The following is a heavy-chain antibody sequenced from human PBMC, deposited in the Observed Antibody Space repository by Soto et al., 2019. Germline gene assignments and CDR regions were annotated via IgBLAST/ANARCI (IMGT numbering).Heavy chain of an antibody. CDR2: IIPIFGTA. CDR3: ARLPNAVGASYNDY. Sequence: ASVKVSCKASGGTFSSYAISWVRQAPGQGLEWMGGIIPIFGTANYAQKFQGRVTITASVKGRFTISRDDSKNSLYLQMNSLKTEDTAVYYCARLPNAVGASYNDYWGQGVLVTVSS. CDR1: GGTFSSYA. J-gene: IGHJ4*02. V-gene: IGHV1-69*13. D-gene: IGHD1-26*01.